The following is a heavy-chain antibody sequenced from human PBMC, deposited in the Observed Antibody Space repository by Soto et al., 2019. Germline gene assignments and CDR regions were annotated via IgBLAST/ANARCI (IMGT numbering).Heavy chain of an antibody. D-gene: IGHD5-12*01. V-gene: IGHV4-59*01. CDR2: VSYTGRT. J-gene: IGHJ4*02. CDR1: GVSMNGFY. CDR3: ARDFVESGFDLGWFVY. Sequence: QVQLQESGPGLVKPSETLSLTCTVSGVSMNGFYWSWIRQPPGKGLERNGYVSYTGRTNYNPSLKSRVTISIDTPKSQFSLKLSYVTAEDTAIYYCARDFVESGFDLGWFVYWGQGSLVTVSP.